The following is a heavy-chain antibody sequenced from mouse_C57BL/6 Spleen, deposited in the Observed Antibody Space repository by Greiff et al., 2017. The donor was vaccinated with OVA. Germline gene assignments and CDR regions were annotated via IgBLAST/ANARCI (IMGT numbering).Heavy chain of an antibody. V-gene: IGHV10-1*01. Sequence: DVKLVESGGGLVQPKGSLKLSCAASGFSFNTYAMNWVRQAPGKGLEWVARIRSKSNNYATYYADSVKDRFTISRDDSESMLYLQMNNLKTEDTAMYYCVRGGSSYAMDYWGQGTSVTVSS. D-gene: IGHD1-1*01. J-gene: IGHJ4*01. CDR3: VRGGSSYAMDY. CDR2: IRSKSNNYAT. CDR1: GFSFNTYA.